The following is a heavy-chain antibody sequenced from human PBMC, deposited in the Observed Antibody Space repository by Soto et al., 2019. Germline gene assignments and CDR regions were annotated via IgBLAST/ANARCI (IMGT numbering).Heavy chain of an antibody. CDR1: GFTLSNYW. D-gene: IGHD2-21*01. V-gene: IGHV3-74*01. CDR2: IDNDGSGT. J-gene: IGHJ6*03. Sequence: GGSLRLSCPAPGFTLSNYWMHWVRQVPGKGLLWVSRIDNDGSGTSYADSVKGRFTISRDNAKNTLYLEMNSLRAEDTAVYYCAFVGDPYYYYLDVWGKGTTVTVSS. CDR3: AFVGDPYYYYLDV.